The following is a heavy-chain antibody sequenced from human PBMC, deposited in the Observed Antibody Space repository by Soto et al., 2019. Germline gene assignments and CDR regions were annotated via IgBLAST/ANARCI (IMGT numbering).Heavy chain of an antibody. J-gene: IGHJ5*02. Sequence: QVQLVESGGGVVQPGRSLRLSCAASGFTFSDYGMHWVRQAPGKGLEWVAVISYDGGNKYYADSVKDRFTISRDNSENTFYLQRNSLRAEDTAVYYCAKDRSRYYDSSGYNHWGQGTLVTVSS. CDR3: AKDRSRYYDSSGYNH. D-gene: IGHD3-22*01. V-gene: IGHV3-30*18. CDR2: ISYDGGNK. CDR1: GFTFSDYG.